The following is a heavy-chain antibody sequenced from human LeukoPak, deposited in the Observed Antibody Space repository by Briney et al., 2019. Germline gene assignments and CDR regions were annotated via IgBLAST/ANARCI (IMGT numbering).Heavy chain of an antibody. D-gene: IGHD3-10*01. CDR3: EKGSSYYFVSGGYSDSFDI. Sequence: GGSLRLSCAASGFTFDDYAMHCVRQAPGKGLEWVSGISWNSDSIGYADSVKGRFTISRDNAKNSLYLQMNSLRGEDRALYYGEKGSSYYFVSGGYSDSFDIWGQGTMVTVSS. CDR1: GFTFDDYA. J-gene: IGHJ3*02. V-gene: IGHV3-9*01. CDR2: ISWNSDSI.